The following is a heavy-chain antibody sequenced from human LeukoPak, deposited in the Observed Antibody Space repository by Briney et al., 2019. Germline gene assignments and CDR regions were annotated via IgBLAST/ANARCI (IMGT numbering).Heavy chain of an antibody. CDR1: GFTFSSYG. D-gene: IGHD1-26*01. CDR2: ISVSGGYT. Sequence: GGTLRLSCAASGFTFSSYGMSWVRQAPGKGLEWVSAISVSGGYTYYADSVKGRFTISRDNSKNTLYLQMNSLRAEDTAVYYCAKGHGWEASYYYYMDVWGKGTTVTISS. CDR3: AKGHGWEASYYYYMDV. V-gene: IGHV3-23*01. J-gene: IGHJ6*03.